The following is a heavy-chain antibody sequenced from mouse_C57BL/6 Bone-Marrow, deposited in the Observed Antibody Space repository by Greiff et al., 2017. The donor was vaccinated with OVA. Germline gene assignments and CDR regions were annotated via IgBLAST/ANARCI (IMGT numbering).Heavy chain of an antibody. V-gene: IGHV5-6*01. J-gene: IGHJ3*01. D-gene: IGHD3-2*02. CDR2: ISSGGSYN. Sequence: EVKLVESGGDLVKPGGSLKLSCAASGFTFSSYGMSWVRQTPDKRLEWVATISSGGSYNYYPDSVKGRFTISRDNAKNTLYLQMSSLKSEDTAMYYCARHRQLRPSFAYWGQGTLVTVSA. CDR1: GFTFSSYG. CDR3: ARHRQLRPSFAY.